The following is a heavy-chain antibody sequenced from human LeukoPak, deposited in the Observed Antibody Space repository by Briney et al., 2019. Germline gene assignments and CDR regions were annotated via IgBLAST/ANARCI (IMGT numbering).Heavy chain of an antibody. Sequence: GESLKISCKGSGYSFTSYWIGWMRQMPGKGLEWMGIIYPGDSDTRYSPSSQGHVTISADKSISTAYLQWGSLKASDTAMYYCARLFGHCTDGVCYWAFDYWGQGTLVTVSS. V-gene: IGHV5-51*01. D-gene: IGHD2-8*01. CDR2: IYPGDSDT. CDR1: GYSFTSYW. J-gene: IGHJ4*02. CDR3: ARLFGHCTDGVCYWAFDY.